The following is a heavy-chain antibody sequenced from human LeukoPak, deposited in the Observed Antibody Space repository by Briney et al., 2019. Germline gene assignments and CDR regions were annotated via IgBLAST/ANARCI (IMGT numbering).Heavy chain of an antibody. V-gene: IGHV1-69*13. CDR1: GGTFISYA. J-gene: IGHJ4*02. Sequence: SVKVSCKASGGTFISYAISWVRQAPGQGLEWMGGITPIFDTTNYAQKFQGRVTITADESTSTAYMELSSLRSEDTAVYYCASTYDTGHFDYWGQGTLVTVSS. CDR3: ASTYDTGHFDY. D-gene: IGHD3-9*01. CDR2: ITPIFDTT.